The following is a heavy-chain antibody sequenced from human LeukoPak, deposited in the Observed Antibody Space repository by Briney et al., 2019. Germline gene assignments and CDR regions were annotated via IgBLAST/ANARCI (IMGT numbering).Heavy chain of an antibody. Sequence: GGSLRLSCAASGFTFSSYTMNWVRQAPGKGLEWVSSISTSSIYIYYADSVKGRFTISRDNAKNSLYLQMNSLRAEDTAVYYCARSGNRRELLWWFDPWGQGTLVTVSS. CDR2: ISTSSIYI. D-gene: IGHD1-7*01. CDR1: GFTFSSYT. V-gene: IGHV3-21*01. CDR3: ARSGNRRELLWWFDP. J-gene: IGHJ5*02.